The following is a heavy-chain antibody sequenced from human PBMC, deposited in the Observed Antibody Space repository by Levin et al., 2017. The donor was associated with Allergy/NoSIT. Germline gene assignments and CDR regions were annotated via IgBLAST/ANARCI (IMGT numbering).Heavy chain of an antibody. CDR3: RITYVTGREVFDY. J-gene: IGHJ4*02. D-gene: IGHD1-1*01. V-gene: IGHV4-34*01. Sequence: SQTLSLTCADYGGSFSDSYWSWVRQPPGKGLEWIGEISHSGNINHNPSLKSRVTMSEDTSKNQFSLKLRSVTAADTAVYYCRITYVTGREVFDYWGQGTLVTVSS. CDR2: ISHSGNI. CDR1: GGSFSDSY.